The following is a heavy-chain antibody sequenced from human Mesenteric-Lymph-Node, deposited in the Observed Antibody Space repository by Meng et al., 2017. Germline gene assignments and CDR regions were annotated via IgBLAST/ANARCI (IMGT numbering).Heavy chain of an antibody. CDR3: AKEGGARGSPLFDF. Sequence: GESLKISCAASGFTFNNYAMSWVRQAPGKGLEWVSGIPDSGDNTYYADSVKGRFTISRDKSKSTLYLQMNSLRAEDTAVYYCAKEGGARGSPLFDFWGQGTLVTVSS. CDR2: IPDSGDNT. CDR1: GFTFNNYA. V-gene: IGHV3-23*01. D-gene: IGHD3-10*01. J-gene: IGHJ4*02.